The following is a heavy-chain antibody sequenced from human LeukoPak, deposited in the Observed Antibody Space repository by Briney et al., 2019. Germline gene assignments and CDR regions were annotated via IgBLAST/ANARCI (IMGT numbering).Heavy chain of an antibody. V-gene: IGHV3-48*01. Sequence: PGGSLRLSCSASGFAFSDYSLNWVRQAPGKGLEWVSYISVSGATVYYADSVKGRFTISRDNARNSQYLQMNSLRAEDTAVYYCARDSGSYYDRLDCWGQGTLVTVSS. J-gene: IGHJ4*02. CDR2: ISVSGATV. D-gene: IGHD3-22*01. CDR1: GFAFSDYS. CDR3: ARDSGSYYDRLDC.